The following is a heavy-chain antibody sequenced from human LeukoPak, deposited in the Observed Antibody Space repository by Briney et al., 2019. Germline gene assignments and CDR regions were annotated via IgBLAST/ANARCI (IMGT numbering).Heavy chain of an antibody. V-gene: IGHV3-23*01. CDR2: ISGSDGTT. CDR1: GFTFSSYA. D-gene: IGHD1-1*01. J-gene: IGHJ4*02. CDR3: AKVDNWKYGHHDF. Sequence: TGGSLRLSCAGSGFTFSSYAMSWVRQAPGKGLDWVSSISGSDGTTYYADSVKGRFTISRDNSKYTLSLQMNSLRTEDTAVYYCAKVDNWKYGHHDFWGQGTLVTVSS.